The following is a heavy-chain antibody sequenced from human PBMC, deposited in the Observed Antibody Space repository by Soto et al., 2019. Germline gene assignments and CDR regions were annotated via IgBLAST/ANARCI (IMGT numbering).Heavy chain of an antibody. J-gene: IGHJ4*02. V-gene: IGHV1-69*01. D-gene: IGHD4-17*01. CDR2: IIPIFGTA. CDR1: GGTFSSYA. CDR3: ARGALPRDGGDYVVVL. Sequence: QVQLVQSGAEVKKPGSSVKVSCKASGGTFSSYAINWVRQAPGQGLEWMGGIIPIFGTANYAQKLQGRVTITADESKSQAHSEQGSLRAEDRRVYYCARGALPRDGGDYVVVLRGQGTLVTVSS.